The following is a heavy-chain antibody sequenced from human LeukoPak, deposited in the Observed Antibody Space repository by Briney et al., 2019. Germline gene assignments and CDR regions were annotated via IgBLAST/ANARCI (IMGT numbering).Heavy chain of an antibody. Sequence: ASVKVSCKVSGYTFTSYYMHWVRQAPGQGLECMGIINPSGGSTSYAQKFQGRVTMTRDMSTSTDYMELSSLRSEDTAVYYCARDNSVEDTAWWFDPWGQGTLVTVSS. V-gene: IGHV1-46*01. CDR1: GYTFTSYY. CDR3: ARDNSVEDTAWWFDP. CDR2: INPSGGST. D-gene: IGHD4-23*01. J-gene: IGHJ5*02.